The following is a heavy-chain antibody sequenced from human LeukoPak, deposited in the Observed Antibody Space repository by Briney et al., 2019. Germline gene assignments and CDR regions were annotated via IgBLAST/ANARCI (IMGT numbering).Heavy chain of an antibody. CDR2: IYYSGST. CDR1: GGSISSSNYY. V-gene: IGHV4-39*01. CDR3: ALRYFDRDY. J-gene: IGHJ4*02. Sequence: SETRSLTCTVSGGSISSSNYYWVWLRQPPGKGLEWVGSIYYSGSTYYNPSLKSRVTISVDTSKNQFSLKLSSVTAADTAVYYCALRYFDRDYWGQGTLVTVSS. D-gene: IGHD3-9*01.